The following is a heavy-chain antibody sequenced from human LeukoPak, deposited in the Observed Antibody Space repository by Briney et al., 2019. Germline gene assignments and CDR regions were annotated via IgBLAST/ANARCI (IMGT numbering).Heavy chain of an antibody. D-gene: IGHD1-7*01. V-gene: IGHV4-4*07. CDR1: GGSISSYY. CDR3: ARNLITGTTDHGMDV. J-gene: IGHJ6*02. Sequence: SETLSLTCTVSGGSISSYYWSWIRQPAGKGLEWIGRIYTSGSTNYNPSLKSRVTMSVDTSKNQFSLKLSSVTAADTAVYYCARNLITGTTDHGMDVWGQGTTVTVSS. CDR2: IYTSGST.